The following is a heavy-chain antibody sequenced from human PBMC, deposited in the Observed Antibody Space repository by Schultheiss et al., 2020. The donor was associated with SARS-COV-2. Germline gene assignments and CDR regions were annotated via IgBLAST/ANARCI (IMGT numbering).Heavy chain of an antibody. CDR2: ISGSGGST. V-gene: IGHV3-23*01. CDR1: GFTFSSYA. CDR3: AKGGLLWFGELGSMDV. D-gene: IGHD3-10*01. J-gene: IGHJ6*02. Sequence: GESLKISCAASGFTFSSYAMSWVRQAPGKGLEWVSAISGSGGSTYYADSVKGRFTISRDNSKNTLYLQMNSLRAEDTAVYYCAKGGLLWFGELGSMDVWGQGTTVTVSS.